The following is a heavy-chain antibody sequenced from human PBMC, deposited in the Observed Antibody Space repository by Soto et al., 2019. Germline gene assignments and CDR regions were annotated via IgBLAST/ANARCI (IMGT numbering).Heavy chain of an antibody. CDR1: GGSISRYY. J-gene: IGHJ4*02. V-gene: IGHV4-59*01. D-gene: IGHD4-17*01. Sequence: PSETLSLTCTVSGGSISRYYWSWIRQPPGKGLEWIGYIYYSGSTNYNPSLKSRVTISVDTSKNQFSLKLSSVTAADTAVYYWARVRGDYTFNYWARGTLVTVSS. CDR2: IYYSGST. CDR3: ARVRGDYTFNY.